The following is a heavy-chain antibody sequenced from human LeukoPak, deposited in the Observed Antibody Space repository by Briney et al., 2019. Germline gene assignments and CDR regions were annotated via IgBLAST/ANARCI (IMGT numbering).Heavy chain of an antibody. J-gene: IGHJ4*02. CDR1: GFTLSSFN. V-gene: IGHV3-21*01. Sequence: GGSLRLSCAASGFTLSSFNMNWVRQTPGKGLEWVSYISSRQNDVQYADSLEGRFTISRDNAKNPLYLQMNTLRAEDTAVYFCAREVGSGWNYFDLWGQGTLVTVSS. CDR3: AREVGSGWNYFDL. D-gene: IGHD6-19*01. CDR2: ISSRQNDV.